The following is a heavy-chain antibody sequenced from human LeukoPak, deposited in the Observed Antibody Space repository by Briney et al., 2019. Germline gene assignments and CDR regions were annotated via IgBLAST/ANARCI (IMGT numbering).Heavy chain of an antibody. D-gene: IGHD6-19*01. CDR2: INPSGGST. Sequence: GASVKVSCKASGYTFTSYYMHWVRQAPGKGLEWMGIINPSGGSTSYAQKFQGRVTMTRDMSTSTVYMELSSLRSEDTAVYYCAMGVGAPEDLAVAADFDYWGQGTLVTVSS. J-gene: IGHJ4*02. CDR3: AMGVGAPEDLAVAADFDY. V-gene: IGHV1-46*01. CDR1: GYTFTSYY.